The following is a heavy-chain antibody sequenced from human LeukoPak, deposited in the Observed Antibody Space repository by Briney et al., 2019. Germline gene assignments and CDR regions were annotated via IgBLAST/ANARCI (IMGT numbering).Heavy chain of an antibody. Sequence: GGSLRLSCAASGFSFSSYVMYWVRQTPGKGPVCVSRISHDGTIITYADSVKGRFTISRDNTKNILFLQMNSLRVEDTAVYYCARDRDWNFDSWGQGILVTVSS. V-gene: IGHV3-74*03. CDR3: ARDRDWNFDS. J-gene: IGHJ4*02. CDR2: ISHDGTII. D-gene: IGHD1-1*01. CDR1: GFSFSSYV.